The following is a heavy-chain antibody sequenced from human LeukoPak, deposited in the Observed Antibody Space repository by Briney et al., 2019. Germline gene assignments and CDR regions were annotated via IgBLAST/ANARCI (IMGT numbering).Heavy chain of an antibody. Sequence: SETLSLTCTVSGNSSGNYYWSWIRQPAGKGLEWIGRIYTSGTTTYNPSLKSRVTMSVDTSKNQFSLRLSSVTAADTAVYFCTRDTGTTGEVKFDPWGQGTLVTVSS. J-gene: IGHJ5*02. V-gene: IGHV4-4*07. CDR1: GNSSGNYY. CDR3: TRDTGTTGEVKFDP. D-gene: IGHD4-17*01. CDR2: IYTSGTT.